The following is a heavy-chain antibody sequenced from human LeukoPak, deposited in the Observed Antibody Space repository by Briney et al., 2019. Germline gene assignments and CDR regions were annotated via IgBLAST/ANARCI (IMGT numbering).Heavy chain of an antibody. J-gene: IGHJ4*02. CDR3: ARVSLTAQYLLDY. Sequence: ASVKVSCKASGYTFTAYYVYWVRQAPGQGLEWMGWINPNSGGTNYAQKFQGRVTMTRDTSISTAYMELSRLTSDDTAVYYCARVSLTAQYLLDYWGQGTLATVSS. V-gene: IGHV1-2*02. CDR2: INPNSGGT. D-gene: IGHD2/OR15-2a*01. CDR1: GYTFTAYY.